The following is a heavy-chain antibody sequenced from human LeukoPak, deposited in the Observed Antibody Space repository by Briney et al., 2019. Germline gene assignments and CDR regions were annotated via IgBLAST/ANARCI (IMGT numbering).Heavy chain of an antibody. D-gene: IGHD2-8*01. CDR3: ARDIYCTNGVCHGNWFDP. V-gene: IGHV6-1*01. Sequence: SQTLSLTCAISGDIVSSNSAAWNWIRQSPSRGLEWLGRTYYRSKWYNDYAVSVKSRITINPDTSKNQFSLQLNSVTPEDTAVYYCARDIYCTNGVCHGNWFDPWGQGTLVTVSS. J-gene: IGHJ5*02. CDR1: GDIVSSNSAA. CDR2: TYYRSKWYN.